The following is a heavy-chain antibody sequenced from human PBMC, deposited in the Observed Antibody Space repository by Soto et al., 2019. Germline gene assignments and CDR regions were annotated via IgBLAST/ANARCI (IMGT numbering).Heavy chain of an antibody. CDR3: ARDYPRLLPHLTSGYFQH. CDR2: ISSSSSYM. Sequence: SCEGSGFTFSAYGMNWVRQAPGKGLEWVAYISSSSSYMYYAGSVKGRFTVSRDNAAKSLYLEMNSLRGDDTAVYYCARDYPRLLPHLTSGYFQHWGHGTLVTVSS. V-gene: IGHV3-21*01. D-gene: IGHD1-26*01. J-gene: IGHJ1*01. CDR1: GFTFSAYG.